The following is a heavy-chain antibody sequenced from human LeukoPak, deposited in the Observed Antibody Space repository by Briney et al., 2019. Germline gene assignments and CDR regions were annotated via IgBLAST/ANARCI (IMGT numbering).Heavy chain of an antibody. J-gene: IGHJ6*02. V-gene: IGHV5-51*01. Sequence: GESLKISCKGSGYSFTSYWIGWVRQMPGKGLEWMGIIYPGDSDTRCSPSFQGQGTISADKSISTAYLQWSSLKASDTAMYYCARPLGYCSSTSCPNYYGMDVWGQGTTVTVSS. D-gene: IGHD2-2*01. CDR3: ARPLGYCSSTSCPNYYGMDV. CDR1: GYSFTSYW. CDR2: IYPGDSDT.